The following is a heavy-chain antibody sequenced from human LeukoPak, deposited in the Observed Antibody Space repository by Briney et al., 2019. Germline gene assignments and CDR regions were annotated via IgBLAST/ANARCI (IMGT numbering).Heavy chain of an antibody. V-gene: IGHV3-30*18. CDR3: AKGVYFDY. CDR2: ISYDGSNK. J-gene: IGHJ4*02. D-gene: IGHD3-10*01. Sequence: GGSLRLSCAASGFTFSSYGMHWVRQAPGKGLEWVAVISYDGSNKYYADSVKGRFTISRDNSKNTLYLQMNSLRAEDTAVYYCAKGVYFDYWDQGTLVTVSS. CDR1: GFTFSSYG.